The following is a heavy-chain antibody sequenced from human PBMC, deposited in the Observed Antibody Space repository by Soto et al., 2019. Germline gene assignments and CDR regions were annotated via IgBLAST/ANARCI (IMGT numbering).Heavy chain of an antibody. V-gene: IGHV1-18*01. CDR3: VRDRECFGSSSHY. CDR2: INPNNGNT. D-gene: IGHD6-6*01. Sequence: QVQLVQSGAEVKEPGASVKVSCKASGYTFTTYGITWVRQAPGQGLEWMGWINPNNGNTYYAQKVQDRVTMTTDTSTTTVYLEVRSLKSDDTAVYFCVRDRECFGSSSHYWGQGTLVTVSA. J-gene: IGHJ4*02. CDR1: GYTFTTYG.